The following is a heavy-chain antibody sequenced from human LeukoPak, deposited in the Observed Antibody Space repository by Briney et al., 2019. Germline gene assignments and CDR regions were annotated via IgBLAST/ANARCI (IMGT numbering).Heavy chain of an antibody. CDR3: ARAMVRGIVGWAPFELSNWFDP. Sequence: SETLSLTCTVPGGSISSYYWSWIRQPPGKGLEWIGYIYYSGSTNYNPSLKSRVTISVDTSKNQFSLKLSSVTAADTAVYYCARAMVRGIVGWAPFELSNWFDPWGQGTLVTVSS. CDR1: GGSISSYY. J-gene: IGHJ5*02. CDR2: IYYSGST. V-gene: IGHV4-59*01. D-gene: IGHD3-10*01.